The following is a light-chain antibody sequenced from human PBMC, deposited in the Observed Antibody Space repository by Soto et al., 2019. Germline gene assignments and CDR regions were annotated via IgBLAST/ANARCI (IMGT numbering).Light chain of an antibody. Sequence: DIPMTQSPSTLSASVGDRVTITCRASQSISSWLAWYQQKPGKAPKLLIYDASSLESGVPSRFSGSGSGTEFTLTISSLQPDDFATYYCQQYNSYSWTFGQGNKVEIK. J-gene: IGKJ1*01. CDR1: QSISSW. CDR2: DAS. CDR3: QQYNSYSWT. V-gene: IGKV1-5*01.